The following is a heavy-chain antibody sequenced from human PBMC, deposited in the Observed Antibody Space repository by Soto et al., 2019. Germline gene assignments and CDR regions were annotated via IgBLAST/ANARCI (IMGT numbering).Heavy chain of an antibody. Sequence: SETLSLTCTVSGGSISSSSYYWGWIRQPPGKGLEWIGSIYYSGSTYYNPSLKSRVTISVDTSKTQFSLMLSSVTAADTAVYYCARQGSEYDFWSGYYMTGWFDPWGQGTLVTVSS. D-gene: IGHD3-3*01. V-gene: IGHV4-39*01. CDR3: ARQGSEYDFWSGYYMTGWFDP. J-gene: IGHJ5*02. CDR1: GGSISSSSYY. CDR2: IYYSGST.